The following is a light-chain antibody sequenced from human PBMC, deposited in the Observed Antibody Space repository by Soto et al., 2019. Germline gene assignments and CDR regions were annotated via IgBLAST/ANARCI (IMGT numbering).Light chain of an antibody. J-gene: IGLJ3*02. CDR1: TGAVTSGHY. CDR3: LFVDSSGKV. V-gene: IGLV7-46*01. Sequence: QAVVTQEPSLTVSPGGTVTLTCGSSTGAVTSGHYPYWFQQKPGQAPRPLIYDTSDKYSWTPARFSGSLLGGKAALTLSGAQAEDEAEYYCLFVDSSGKVFGGGTKVTVL. CDR2: DTS.